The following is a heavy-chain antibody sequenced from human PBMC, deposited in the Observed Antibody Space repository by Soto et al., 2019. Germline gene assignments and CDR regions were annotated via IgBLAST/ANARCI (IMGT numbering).Heavy chain of an antibody. Sequence: SETLSLTCTVSGGSISSSSYYWGWIRQPPGKGLEWIGSIYYSGSTYYNPSLKSRVTISVDTSKNQFSLKLSSVTAADTAVYYCARRGLRGDAVLEWLLLPFDYWGQGTLVTVSS. J-gene: IGHJ4*02. CDR1: GGSISSSSYY. CDR3: ARRGLRGDAVLEWLLLPFDY. CDR2: IYYSGST. D-gene: IGHD3-3*01. V-gene: IGHV4-39*01.